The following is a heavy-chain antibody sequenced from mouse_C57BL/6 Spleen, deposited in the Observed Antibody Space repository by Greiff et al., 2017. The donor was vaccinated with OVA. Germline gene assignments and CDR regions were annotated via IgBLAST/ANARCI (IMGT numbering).Heavy chain of an antibody. CDR1: GYTFTSYW. CDR2: IDPSDSET. Sequence: QVQLQQPGAELVRPGSSVKLSCKASGYTFTSYWMHWVKQRPIQGLEWIGNIDPSDSETHYNQKFKDKATLTVDKSSSTAYMQLSSLTSEDSAVYYCARSYYSSYGDAMDCWGQGTSVTVSS. J-gene: IGHJ4*01. V-gene: IGHV1-52*01. D-gene: IGHD2-5*01. CDR3: ARSYYSSYGDAMDC.